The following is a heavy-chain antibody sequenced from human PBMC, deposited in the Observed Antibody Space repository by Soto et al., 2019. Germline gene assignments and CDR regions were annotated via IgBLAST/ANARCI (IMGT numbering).Heavy chain of an antibody. CDR3: ARASLDTYYFDTPDW. CDR1: GYTLTTYG. Sequence: QVQLVQSGAEVKKPGASVKVSCKASGYTLTTYGIHWVRQAPGQGLEWMGYISAYNDHTNFAQKFQGRVTMTTDPSTSTAFMELRSLRSDASAVYYCARASLDTYYFDTPDWWGQGTLVSVSS. D-gene: IGHD3-22*01. J-gene: IGHJ4*02. CDR2: ISAYNDHT. V-gene: IGHV1-18*01.